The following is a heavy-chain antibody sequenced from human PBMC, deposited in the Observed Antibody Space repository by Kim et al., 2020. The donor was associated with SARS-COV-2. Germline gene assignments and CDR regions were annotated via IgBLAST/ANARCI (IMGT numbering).Heavy chain of an antibody. CDR1: GFSFSDYA. CDR2: TSGSGGSI. D-gene: IGHD3-10*01. J-gene: IGHJ4*02. Sequence: GGSLRLSCAASGFSFSDYAMSWVRQVPGKGLEWVSSTSGSGGSIYYADSVKGRFSISRDNFKNILYLQMNSLRAEDTAVYYCAKEKRGSFYPGLYDYWGQGTLVTVSS. V-gene: IGHV3-23*01. CDR3: AKEKRGSFYPGLYDY.